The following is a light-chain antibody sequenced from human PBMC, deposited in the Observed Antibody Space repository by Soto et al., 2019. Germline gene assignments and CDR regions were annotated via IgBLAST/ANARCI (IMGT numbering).Light chain of an antibody. V-gene: IGLV1-40*01. Sequence: QSVLTQPPSESGAPGQRVTISCTGSRSNIGAGYDVHWYQLFPGRAPKLLIYDNDNRPSGVPDRFSGSKSGTSASLVISGLQAEDEADYFCHSYDSSLSGVVFGGGTKVTVL. CDR3: HSYDSSLSGVV. CDR2: DND. J-gene: IGLJ3*02. CDR1: RSNIGAGYD.